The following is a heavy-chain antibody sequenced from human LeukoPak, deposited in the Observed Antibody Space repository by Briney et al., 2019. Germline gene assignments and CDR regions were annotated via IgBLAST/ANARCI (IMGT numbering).Heavy chain of an antibody. CDR3: ARVPSSWPHYYFDY. CDR2: IYYSGST. Sequence: PSETLSLTCTVSGGSISSSSYYWGWIRQPPGKGLEWIGSIYYSGSTYYNPSLKSRVTISVDTSKNQFSLKLTSVTAADTAVYYCARVPSSWPHYYFDYWGQGTLVTVSS. CDR1: GGSISSSSYY. V-gene: IGHV4-39*07. D-gene: IGHD6-13*01. J-gene: IGHJ4*02.